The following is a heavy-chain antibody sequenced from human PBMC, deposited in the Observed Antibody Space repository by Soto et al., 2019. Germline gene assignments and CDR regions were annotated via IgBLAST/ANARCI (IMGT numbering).Heavy chain of an antibody. D-gene: IGHD6-6*01. Sequence: QVQLVQSGAEVKKPGSSVKDSCKASGGTFSSYAISWVRQAPGQGLEWMGGIIPIFGTANYAQKFQGRVTITADESTSTAYMELSSLRSEDTAVYYCQARPDYYYGMDVWGQGTTVTVSS. CDR2: IIPIFGTA. V-gene: IGHV1-69*01. CDR1: GGTFSSYA. J-gene: IGHJ6*02. CDR3: QARPDYYYGMDV.